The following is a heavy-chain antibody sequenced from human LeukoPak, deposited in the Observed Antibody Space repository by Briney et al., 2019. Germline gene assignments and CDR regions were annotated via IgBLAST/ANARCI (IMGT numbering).Heavy chain of an antibody. CDR1: GFTSSSYS. Sequence: GGSLRLSCAASGFTSSSYSMNWVRQAPGKGLEWVSSISSSSSYIYYADSVKGRFTISRDNAKNSLYLQMNSLRAEDTAVYYCARTTAYCGGDCFDAFDIWGQGTMVTVSS. CDR2: ISSSSSYI. V-gene: IGHV3-21*01. D-gene: IGHD2-21*02. J-gene: IGHJ3*02. CDR3: ARTTAYCGGDCFDAFDI.